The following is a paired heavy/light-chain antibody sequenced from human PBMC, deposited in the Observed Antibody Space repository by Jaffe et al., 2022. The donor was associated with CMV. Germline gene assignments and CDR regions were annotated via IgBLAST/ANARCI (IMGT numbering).Light chain of an antibody. CDR1: SSNIGNNY. CDR2: ENN. J-gene: IGLJ3*02. CDR3: GTWDSSLSAGPV. Sequence: QSVLTQPPSVSAAPGQKVTISCSGSSSNIGNNYVSWYQQLPGTAPKLLIYENNKRPSGIPDRFSGSKSGTSATLGITGLQTGDEADYYCGTWDSSLSAGPVFGGGTKLTVL. V-gene: IGLV1-51*02.
Heavy chain of an antibody. D-gene: IGHD3-10*01. CDR3: ARAYYGSGSYRPNFHYYYYYMDV. Sequence: QVQLQESGPGLVKPSETLSLTCTVSGGSISSYYWSWIRQPPGKGLEWIGYIYYSGSTNYNPSLKSRVTISVDTSKNQFSLKLSSVTAADTAVYYCARAYYGSGSYRPNFHYYYYYMDVWGKGTTVTVSS. V-gene: IGHV4-59*01. CDR1: GGSISSYY. J-gene: IGHJ6*03. CDR2: IYYSGST.